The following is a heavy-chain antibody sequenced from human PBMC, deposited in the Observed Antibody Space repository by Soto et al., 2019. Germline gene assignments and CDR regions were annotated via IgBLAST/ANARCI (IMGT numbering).Heavy chain of an antibody. J-gene: IGHJ4*01. CDR1: GFTFSSHW. V-gene: IGHV3-74*01. CDR2: VNNDGSIT. Sequence: PGGSLRLSCAASGFTFSSHWMHWVRQAPGKGLVWVSRVNNDGSITNYADSVKGRFTISRDNAKNTLYLQMNSLRAEDTAVYYCAKEGGAWGYYGSGSYYARNGFDYWGQGTLVTVSS. CDR3: AKEGGAWGYYGSGSYYARNGFDY. D-gene: IGHD3-10*01.